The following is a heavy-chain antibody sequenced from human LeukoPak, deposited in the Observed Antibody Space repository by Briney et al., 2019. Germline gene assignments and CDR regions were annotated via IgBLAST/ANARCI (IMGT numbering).Heavy chain of an antibody. Sequence: GGSLRHSCAASGVSFSSHGKSWVRQAPGKGLEWVSGIIGGAGSTYYADSVKGRFTISGDNSKNTLFLQMNSLRAEDTAVYYCAHGAMYQLDYWGQGTLVTVSS. CDR2: IIGGAGST. CDR1: GVSFSSHG. D-gene: IGHD2-2*01. CDR3: AHGAMYQLDY. J-gene: IGHJ4*02. V-gene: IGHV3-23*01.